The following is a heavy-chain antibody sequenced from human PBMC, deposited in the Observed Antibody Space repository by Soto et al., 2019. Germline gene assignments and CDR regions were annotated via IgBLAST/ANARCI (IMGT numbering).Heavy chain of an antibody. CDR2: IVVGSGNT. CDR3: AALRFLEWQPYYYYGMDV. V-gene: IGHV1-58*01. D-gene: IGHD3-3*01. J-gene: IGHJ6*02. Sequence: ASVKVSCKASGFTFTSSAVQWVRQARGQRLEWIGWIVVGSGNTNYAQKFQERVTITRDMSTSTAYMELSSLRSEDTAVYYCAALRFLEWQPYYYYGMDVWGQGTTVTVSS. CDR1: GFTFTSSA.